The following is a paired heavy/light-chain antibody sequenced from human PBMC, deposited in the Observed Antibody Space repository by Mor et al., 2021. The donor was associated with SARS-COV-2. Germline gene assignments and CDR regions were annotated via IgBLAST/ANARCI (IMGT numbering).Heavy chain of an antibody. CDR1: GFTFSNYA. CDR2: VSYDGSIR. D-gene: IGHD2-2*01. Sequence: QVLLVESGGGVVQPGGSLRLSCAASGFTFSNYAMHWVRQAPGKGLEWVALVSYDGSIRYDVDSVKGRFTISRDNSKNTLYLQMNSLGVDDTALYYCAKAECSRSRCSHYFDYWGQGTLVTVSS. V-gene: IGHV3-30*18. J-gene: IGHJ4*02. CDR3: AKAECSRSRCSHYFDY.
Light chain of an antibody. J-gene: IGKJ5*01. Sequence: DIQMTQSPSSLSASVGDRVTITCRASQGISTWLAWYQQKSEKAPKSLIYAASSLQSGVPSRFSGSGSGTDFTLTISSLQPEDFATYYCQQYNSYPITFGQGTRLEIK. CDR3: QQYNSYPIT. CDR1: QGISTW. CDR2: AAS. V-gene: IGKV1D-16*01.